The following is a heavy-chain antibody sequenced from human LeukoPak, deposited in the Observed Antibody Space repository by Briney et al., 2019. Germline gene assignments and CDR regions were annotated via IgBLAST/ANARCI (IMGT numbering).Heavy chain of an antibody. CDR1: GGSISSSSYY. V-gene: IGHV4-39*01. D-gene: IGHD3-10*01. J-gene: IGHJ5*02. CDR3: ARPQDGGWFDP. Sequence: SETLSLTCTVSGGSISSSSYYWGWIRQPPGKGLEWIGSIYYSGSTYYNPSLKSRVTISVDTSKNQFSLKLSSVTAADTAVYYCARPQDGGWFDPWGQGTLVTVSS. CDR2: IYYSGST.